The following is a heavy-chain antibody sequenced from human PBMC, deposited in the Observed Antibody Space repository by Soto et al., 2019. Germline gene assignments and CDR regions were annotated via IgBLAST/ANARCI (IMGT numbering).Heavy chain of an antibody. V-gene: IGHV3-23*01. CDR3: AKGGCFSLFDI. Sequence: EMQLLESGGGLVQPGGSLRLSCVASGFPFSSYAMSWVRQTPGKGLEWVSGISGSGGRTYYADSVKGRFTISRDNSNNSLSLHMYLLRVEDAAVYFCAKGGCFSLFDIWGQGTVVTVS. J-gene: IGHJ3*02. D-gene: IGHD3-16*01. CDR2: ISGSGGRT. CDR1: GFPFSSYA.